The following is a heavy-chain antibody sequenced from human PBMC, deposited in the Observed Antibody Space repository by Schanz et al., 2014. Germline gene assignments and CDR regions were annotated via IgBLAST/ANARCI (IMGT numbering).Heavy chain of an antibody. CDR1: GFTVSSDH. CDR2: IYASGAT. Sequence: EVQLVESGGGFVQPGGSLGLSCVVSGFTVSSDHMSWVRQAPGKGLEWVSTIYASGATYYADSVKRRFTISRDNSKNTVYLQMNRLRAEDTAVYYCAREEGWGIAAAGPKHYYYGMDVWGQGTLVTVSS. D-gene: IGHD6-13*01. V-gene: IGHV3-66*01. J-gene: IGHJ6*02. CDR3: AREEGWGIAAAGPKHYYYGMDV.